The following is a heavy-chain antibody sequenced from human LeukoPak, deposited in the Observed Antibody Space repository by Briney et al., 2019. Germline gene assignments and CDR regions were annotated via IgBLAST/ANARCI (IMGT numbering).Heavy chain of an antibody. Sequence: SETLSLTCTVSGGSISSYYWSWVRQPAGKGLEWIGRIYTSGSTNYNPSLKSRVTMSVDTSKNQFSLKLSSVTAADTAVYYCARDAYSSGWYETGFDYWGQGTLVTVSS. CDR3: ARDAYSSGWYETGFDY. CDR1: GGSISSYY. J-gene: IGHJ4*02. V-gene: IGHV4-4*07. D-gene: IGHD6-19*01. CDR2: IYTSGST.